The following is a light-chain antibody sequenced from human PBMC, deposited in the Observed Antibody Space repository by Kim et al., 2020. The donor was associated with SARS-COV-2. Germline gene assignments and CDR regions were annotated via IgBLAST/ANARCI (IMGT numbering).Light chain of an antibody. V-gene: IGKV1-33*01. J-gene: IGKJ4*01. CDR2: DAA. Sequence: DIQMTQSPSSLSASEGDRVTISCQASQDIRYYLNWYQQKPGKVPKLLIFDAAELEPGVPSRFSGSGSGTDFTLTINSLQPEDIGVYYCQQYDGLPLTFGGGTKVDIK. CDR3: QQYDGLPLT. CDR1: QDIRYY.